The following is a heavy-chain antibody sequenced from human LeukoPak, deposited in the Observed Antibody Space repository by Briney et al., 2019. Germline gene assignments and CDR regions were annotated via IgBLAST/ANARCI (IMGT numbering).Heavy chain of an antibody. CDR1: GYTFTGYY. D-gene: IGHD3-10*01. Sequence: ASVKVSCKASGYTFTGYYMHWVRQAPGQGLEWMGWINPNSGGTNYAQKFQGRVTMTRDTSISTAYMELSRLRSDDTVVYYCARSPTYYGSGSYYYDYWGQGTLVTVSS. J-gene: IGHJ4*02. CDR3: ARSPTYYGSGSYYYDY. V-gene: IGHV1-2*02. CDR2: INPNSGGT.